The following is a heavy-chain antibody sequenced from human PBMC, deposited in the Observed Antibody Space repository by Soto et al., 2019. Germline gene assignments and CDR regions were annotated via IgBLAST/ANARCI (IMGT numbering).Heavy chain of an antibody. Sequence: GSLRLSCAASGFPFSDAWIRWVRQPPGKGLEWVGPIKSNTDGGATDYAAPVKGRFTISGDDSKNTLYLQMNSLTPRDTAVYYYNSATSVEPAYCGSGSCYRSYGMDVWGQGTTVTVSS. CDR2: IKSNTDGGAT. CDR1: GFPFSDAW. J-gene: IGHJ6*02. D-gene: IGHD2-15*01. CDR3: NSATSVEPAYCGSGSCYRSYGMDV. V-gene: IGHV3-15*01.